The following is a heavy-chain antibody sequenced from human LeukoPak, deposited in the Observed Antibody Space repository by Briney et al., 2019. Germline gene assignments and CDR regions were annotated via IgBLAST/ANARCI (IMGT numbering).Heavy chain of an antibody. Sequence: GGSLRLSCAASGFTFSSYAMSWVRQAPGKGLEWVSAISGSGGSTYYADSVKGRFTISRDNSKNTLYLQMNSLRAEDTAVYYCAKDIVATIEPSCFDYWGQGTLVTVSS. V-gene: IGHV3-23*01. CDR1: GFTFSSYA. CDR3: AKDIVATIEPSCFDY. D-gene: IGHD5-12*01. CDR2: ISGSGGST. J-gene: IGHJ4*02.